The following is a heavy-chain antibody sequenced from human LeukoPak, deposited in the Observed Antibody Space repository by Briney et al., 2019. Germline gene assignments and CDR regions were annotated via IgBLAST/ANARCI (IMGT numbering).Heavy chain of an antibody. D-gene: IGHD2-15*01. CDR1: GYTFTGYY. Sequence: GASVKVSCKASGYTFTGYYMHWVRQAPGQGLEWMGRINPNSGGTNYAQKFQGRVTMTRDTSISTAYMELSSLRSEDTAVYYCATVRCSGGSCYSYFDYWGQGTLVTVSS. CDR3: ATVRCSGGSCYSYFDY. V-gene: IGHV1-2*06. CDR2: INPNSGGT. J-gene: IGHJ4*02.